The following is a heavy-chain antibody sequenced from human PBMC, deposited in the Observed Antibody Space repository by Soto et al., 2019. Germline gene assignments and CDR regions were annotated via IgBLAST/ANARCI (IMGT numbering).Heavy chain of an antibody. CDR2: AYYSGDT. CDR1: VGSIIRYY. V-gene: IGHV4-59*01. CDR3: ARDRSTYGGGGTGEVKENWFDP. Sequence: SATLSLTCSVSVGSIIRYYWSWIRQPPGKGLEWIGYAYYSGDTGYNPSLKSRVTMAVDTSKSQVSLKLSSVTAADTAVYYCARDRSTYGGGGTGEVKENWFDPWGQGALVTV. D-gene: IGHD2-8*01. J-gene: IGHJ5*02.